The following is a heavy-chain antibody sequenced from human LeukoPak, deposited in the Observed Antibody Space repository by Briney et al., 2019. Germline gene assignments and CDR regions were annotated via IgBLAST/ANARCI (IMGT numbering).Heavy chain of an antibody. CDR1: GFIFISYL. J-gene: IGHJ4*02. CDR2: IKSDGSST. Sequence: GGSLRLSCAASGFIFISYLMHWVRQAPGKGLVWVSRIKSDGSSTSYADSVKGRFTISRDNAKNTLYLQMNSLRVEDTAVYYCARVKGYDSSSPFDYWGQGTLVTVSS. D-gene: IGHD3-22*01. V-gene: IGHV3-74*01. CDR3: ARVKGYDSSSPFDY.